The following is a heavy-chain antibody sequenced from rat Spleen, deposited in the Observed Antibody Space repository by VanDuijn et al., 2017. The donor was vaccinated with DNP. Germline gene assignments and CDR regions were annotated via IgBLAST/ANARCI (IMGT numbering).Heavy chain of an antibody. CDR3: TRDGSPYYSSYMDVMDA. J-gene: IGHJ4*01. CDR1: EFSLTDYS. CDR2: MWSGGTT. V-gene: IGHV2S63*01. Sequence: EVQLKESGPGLVQPSQTLSLTCTVSEFSLTDYSIHWVRQPPGKGLEWMGVMWSGGTTAYNSALKSRLSISRDTSKSQVFLKMNSLQTEDTASYYCTRDGSPYYSSYMDVMDAWGRGASVTVSS. D-gene: IGHD1-2*01.